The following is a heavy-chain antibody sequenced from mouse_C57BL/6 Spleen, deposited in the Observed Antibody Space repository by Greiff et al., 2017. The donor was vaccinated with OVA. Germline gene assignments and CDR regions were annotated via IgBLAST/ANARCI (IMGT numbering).Heavy chain of an antibody. CDR1: GFTFNTYA. CDR2: LCSKSSHYAT. D-gene: IGHD1-1*01. V-gene: IGHV10-3*01. J-gene: IGHJ1*03. Sequence: EAGGGLVQPKGSLKLSCAASGFTFNTYAMLWVRPAPGKGLEWVARLCSKSSHYATYYADSVKDRFTISRDDSQSMLYRQMNNLKTEDTAMYYGVREGYGSSNFDVWGTGTTVTVSS. CDR3: VREGYGSSNFDV.